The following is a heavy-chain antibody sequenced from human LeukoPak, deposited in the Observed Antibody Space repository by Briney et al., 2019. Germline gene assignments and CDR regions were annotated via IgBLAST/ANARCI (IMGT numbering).Heavy chain of an antibody. J-gene: IGHJ4*02. CDR2: INWNGGNT. Sequence: RSGRSLRLSCAASGFTLSSYGMNWVRQAPGKGLEWVSGINWNGGNTGYADSVKGRFTISRDNAKNSLYLQMNSLRAEDTASYHCARVHRYASSWDSLDYWGQGTLVTVSS. CDR3: ARVHRYASSWDSLDY. D-gene: IGHD2-2*01. V-gene: IGHV3-20*01. CDR1: GFTLSSYG.